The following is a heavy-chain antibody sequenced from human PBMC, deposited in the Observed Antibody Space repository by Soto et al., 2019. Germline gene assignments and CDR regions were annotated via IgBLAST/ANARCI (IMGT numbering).Heavy chain of an antibody. CDR3: ARDRVESGYPEYFQH. CDR2: ISSNGGST. Sequence: GSLILSCAASGLTFTSYSMNWVRQAPGKGLEYVSAISSNGGSTYYANSVKGRFTISRDNSKNTLYLQMGSLRAEDMAVYYCARDRVESGYPEYFQHWGQGTLVTVSS. CDR1: GLTFTSYS. V-gene: IGHV3-64*01. J-gene: IGHJ1*01. D-gene: IGHD3-22*01.